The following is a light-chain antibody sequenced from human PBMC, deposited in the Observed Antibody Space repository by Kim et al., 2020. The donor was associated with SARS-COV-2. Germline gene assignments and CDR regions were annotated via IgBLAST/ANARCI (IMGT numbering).Light chain of an antibody. CDR2: QDA. V-gene: IGLV3-1*01. Sequence: SYELTQPPSLSVSPGQTASITCSGDKLGNKYTSWYQQKPGQSPVLVIYQDAWRPSGIPERFSGSSTGNTATLTISGTQAMDEADYYCQAWDSTTAVVFGGGTKVTVL. J-gene: IGLJ3*02. CDR3: QAWDSTTAVV. CDR1: KLGNKY.